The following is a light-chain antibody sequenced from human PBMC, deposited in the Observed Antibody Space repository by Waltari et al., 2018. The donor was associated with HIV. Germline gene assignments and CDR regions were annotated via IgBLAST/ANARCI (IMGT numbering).Light chain of an antibody. CDR3: ASWDDNLGHWI. V-gene: IGLV1-47*01. J-gene: IGLJ2*01. Sequence: QPKMTQAPSASKTTVQRITMSCSWPTSNLRNTFIYWYQQIAGAAPRLVMRRNDQRPAGVPDRFSGTKSGTSAFLAITGLRLDDEATYFCASWDDNLGHWIFGGGTKLTVL. CDR1: TSNLRNTF. CDR2: RND.